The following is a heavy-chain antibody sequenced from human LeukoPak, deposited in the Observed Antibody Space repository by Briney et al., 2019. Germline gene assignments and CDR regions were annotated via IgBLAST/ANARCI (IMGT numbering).Heavy chain of an antibody. CDR3: AKRADVVVVVAAVDY. CDR1: GFTVSSNY. CDR2: IYSGGAT. V-gene: IGHV3-53*01. Sequence: GGSLRLSCAASGFTVSSNYMSWVRQAPGKGLEWVSVIYSGGATYYTDSVKGRFTISRDNSKNTLYLQMNSLRAEDTAVYYCAKRADVVVVVAAVDYWGQGTLVIVSS. D-gene: IGHD2-15*01. J-gene: IGHJ4*02.